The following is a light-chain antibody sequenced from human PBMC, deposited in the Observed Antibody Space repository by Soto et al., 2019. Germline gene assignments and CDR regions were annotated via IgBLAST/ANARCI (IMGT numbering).Light chain of an antibody. CDR1: SSDVGGYNS. J-gene: IGLJ1*01. Sequence: QSVLTQPASVSGSPGQSITICCTGTSSDVGGYNSVSWYQQHPGKAPKLMIYNVSNRPSGVSNRFSGSKSGNTASLTISGLQADDEADYYCSSYTSSSTYVFGTGTKVTVL. CDR2: NVS. V-gene: IGLV2-14*01. CDR3: SSYTSSSTYV.